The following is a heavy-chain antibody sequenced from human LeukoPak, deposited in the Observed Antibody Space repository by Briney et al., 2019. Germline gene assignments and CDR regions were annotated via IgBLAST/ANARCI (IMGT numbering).Heavy chain of an antibody. CDR1: GFTFSSYA. CDR2: ISYDGSNK. J-gene: IGHJ3*02. Sequence: GGSLRLSCAASGFTFSSYAMHWVRQAPGKGLEWVAVISYDGSNKYYADSVKGRFTISRDNSKNTLYLQMNSLRAEDTAVYYCARDTPTGSDACDIWGQDTMVTVSS. D-gene: IGHD1-26*01. V-gene: IGHV3-30-3*01. CDR3: ARDTPTGSDACDI.